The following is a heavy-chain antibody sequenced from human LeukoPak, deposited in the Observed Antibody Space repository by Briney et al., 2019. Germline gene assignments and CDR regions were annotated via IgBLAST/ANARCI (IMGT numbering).Heavy chain of an antibody. Sequence: GGSLRLSCEASGFTFSSYSMNWVRQAPGKVLERVSYISSSSSTIYYADSVKGGFTISRDNAKNSLYLQMNSMRPEDTAVYYCARALRYFDWLSTSPEYNWFDPWGQGTLVTVSS. J-gene: IGHJ5*02. V-gene: IGHV3-48*01. CDR1: GFTFSSYS. CDR2: ISSSSSTI. D-gene: IGHD3-9*01. CDR3: ARALRYFDWLSTSPEYNWFDP.